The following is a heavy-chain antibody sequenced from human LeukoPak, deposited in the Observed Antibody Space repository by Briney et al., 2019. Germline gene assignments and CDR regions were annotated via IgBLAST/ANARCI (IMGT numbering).Heavy chain of an antibody. D-gene: IGHD4-17*01. CDR3: AKGNYGDYLGQAFDI. V-gene: IGHV3-23*01. CDR2: ISGSGVST. CDR1: GFTFSSYA. Sequence: QTGGSLRLSCAASGFTFSSYAMSWVRQAPGKGLEWVSAISGSGVSTYYADSVKGRFTISRDNSKNTLYLQMNSLRAEDTAVYYCAKGNYGDYLGQAFDIWGQGTMVTVSS. J-gene: IGHJ3*02.